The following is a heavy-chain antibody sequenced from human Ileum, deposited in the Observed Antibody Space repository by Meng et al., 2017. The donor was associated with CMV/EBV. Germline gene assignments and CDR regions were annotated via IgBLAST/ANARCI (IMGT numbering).Heavy chain of an antibody. J-gene: IGHJ4*02. CDR3: ARGNYGFDY. V-gene: IGHV3-11*01. D-gene: IGHD4-17*01. Sequence: LACPASGFPFGAYYMTWVRQAPGTGLEWVSYITGSCVIIYYADSVKGRFTISRDNAKSSLYLEINSLRAEDTAVYYCARGNYGFDYWGQGTLVTVSS. CDR1: GFPFGAYY. CDR2: ITGSCVII.